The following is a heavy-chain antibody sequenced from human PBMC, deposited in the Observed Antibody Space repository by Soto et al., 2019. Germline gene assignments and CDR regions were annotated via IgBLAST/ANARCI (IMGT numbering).Heavy chain of an antibody. CDR3: ARDEDIAFDY. V-gene: IGHV3-30-3*01. Sequence: QVQLVESGGGVVQPGRSLRLSCVVSGFTFSIYTINWVRQAPGKGLEWVALISYDGSNSHYADSVKGRFTISRDNSKDTLYLQMNSLRTEDTAVYYCARDEDIAFDYWGKGTMVTVSP. CDR1: GFTFSIYT. CDR2: ISYDGSNS. J-gene: IGHJ4*02. D-gene: IGHD2-21*01.